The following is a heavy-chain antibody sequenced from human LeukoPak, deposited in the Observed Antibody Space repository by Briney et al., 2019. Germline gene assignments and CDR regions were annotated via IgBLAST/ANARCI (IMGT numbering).Heavy chain of an antibody. V-gene: IGHV3-48*01. D-gene: IGHD2-21*02. J-gene: IGHJ4*02. Sequence: GGSLRLSCAASGFTFSSYSINWLRQAPGKGLEWVSYINSSSSTIYYADSVKGRFTISRDNAKNSLYLQMNRLRAEDTAVYYCARGVVVTAMDFYYFDYWGQGTRVTVSS. CDR2: INSSSSTI. CDR1: GFTFSSYS. CDR3: ARGVVVTAMDFYYFDY.